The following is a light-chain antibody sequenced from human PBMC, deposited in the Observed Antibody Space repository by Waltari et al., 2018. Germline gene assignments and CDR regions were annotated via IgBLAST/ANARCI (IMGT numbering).Light chain of an antibody. V-gene: IGKV1-39*01. CDR2: SAS. J-gene: IGKJ2*01. Sequence: DIQMTQSPFSLSSSLGDRCTITCRASESISNYVNWYQQKPGRAPKVLIYSASSLQSGVPSRFSGSGSGTDFTLTISSLQPEDSATYYCQQSYNTPFTFGQGSKLEIK. CDR3: QQSYNTPFT. CDR1: ESISNY.